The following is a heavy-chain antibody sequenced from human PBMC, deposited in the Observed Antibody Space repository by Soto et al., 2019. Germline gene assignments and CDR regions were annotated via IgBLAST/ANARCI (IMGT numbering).Heavy chain of an antibody. J-gene: IGHJ4*02. CDR2: ISGSGRST. Sequence: GGSLRLSCAASGFTFNKYVMSWVRQPPGKGLEWVSFISGSGRSTYYADSVKGRFTISRDNSKNTLYLQMNSLRDGDTAVYYCAKMEIYYDYVWGAYPDFWGQGTLVTVSS. D-gene: IGHD3-16*02. V-gene: IGHV3-23*01. CDR1: GFTFNKYV. CDR3: AKMEIYYDYVWGAYPDF.